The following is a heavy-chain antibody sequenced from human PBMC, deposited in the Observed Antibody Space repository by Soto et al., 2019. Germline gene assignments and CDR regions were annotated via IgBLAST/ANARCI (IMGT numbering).Heavy chain of an antibody. V-gene: IGHV1-18*04. D-gene: IGHD2-2*02. CDR2: ISAYNGNT. J-gene: IGHJ6*02. CDR1: GYSFTDYH. Sequence: ASVKVPGTASGYSFTDYHIHWVRESPGQGLGWMRLISAYNGNTNYAQKLQGRVTMTTDTSTSTAYMELRSLRSDDTAVYYCARGLGYCSSTSCYRGPPYYYYGMDVWGQGTTVTVSS. CDR3: ARGLGYCSSTSCYRGPPYYYYGMDV.